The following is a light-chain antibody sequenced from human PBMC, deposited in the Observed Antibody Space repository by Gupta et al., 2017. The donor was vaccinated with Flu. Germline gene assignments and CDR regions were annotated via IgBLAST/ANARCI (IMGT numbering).Light chain of an antibody. J-gene: IGLJ3*02. CDR3: SSYGTTSISWV. Sequence: PAYVSGVPGPSITISCTGTSTDVGDNKYVSWYQHHPGKAPKLMIYEVINRPSGISSRFSASKSGNTASLTISGLQAEDEADYYCSSYGTTSISWVFGGGTKLTVL. CDR2: EVI. V-gene: IGLV2-14*01. CDR1: STDVGDNKY.